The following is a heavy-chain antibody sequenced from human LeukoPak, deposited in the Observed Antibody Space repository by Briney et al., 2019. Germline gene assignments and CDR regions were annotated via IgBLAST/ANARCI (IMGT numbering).Heavy chain of an antibody. V-gene: IGHV3-48*01. Sequence: GGSLRLSCAASGFTFSSYNMNWVRQAPGKGPEWVSYISSSSSTIYYADSVKGRFTISRDNAENSLFLQMNSLRAEDTAVYYCARGDCNGGSCYLSLTTIDYWGQGTLVTVSS. CDR2: ISSSSSTI. CDR3: ARGDCNGGSCYLSLTTIDY. D-gene: IGHD2-15*01. J-gene: IGHJ4*02. CDR1: GFTFSSYN.